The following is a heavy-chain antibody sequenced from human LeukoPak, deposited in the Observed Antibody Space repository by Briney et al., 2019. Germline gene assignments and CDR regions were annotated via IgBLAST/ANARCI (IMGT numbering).Heavy chain of an antibody. J-gene: IGHJ5*02. CDR1: GGSFSSGSYY. Sequence: PSETLSLTCTLSGGSFSSGSYYWSWLRQPAGKGLEWIGRIYTSGSTNYDPSLKSRVTISVDRCKNQFSLKLSSVTAADTAVYYCARGSPRGWFDPWGQGTLVTVSS. CDR2: IYTSGST. CDR3: ARGSPRGWFDP. D-gene: IGHD2-15*01. V-gene: IGHV4-61*02.